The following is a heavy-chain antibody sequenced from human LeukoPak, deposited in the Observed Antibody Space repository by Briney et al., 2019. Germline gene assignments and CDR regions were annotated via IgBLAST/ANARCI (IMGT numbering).Heavy chain of an antibody. V-gene: IGHV3-21*01. CDR2: ISSTSAYI. J-gene: IGHJ5*01. D-gene: IGHD2-8*02. CDR3: ARVAVSGPTGWFDS. Sequence: GGSLRLSCAGSGFALKSYSLTWVRQAPGKGLEWVSSISSTSAYIHYADSVKGRFTISRDNVDNVVYLETNSLGAEDTATYYCARVAVSGPTGWFDSWGQGTLVIVSS. CDR1: GFALKSYS.